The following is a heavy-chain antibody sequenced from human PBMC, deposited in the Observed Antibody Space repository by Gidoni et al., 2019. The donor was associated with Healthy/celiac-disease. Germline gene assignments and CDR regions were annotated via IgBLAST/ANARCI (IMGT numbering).Heavy chain of an antibody. D-gene: IGHD5-12*01. Sequence: QVQLQQWCSGLLKPSETLSLTCAVYGGSFRGYYWGWIRQPPGKGLGWIGEINHRGSTNYNPSLKRRVAISVDTSKNQFSLKLSSVTAADTAVYYCAGRPRGYSGYDRFDPWGQGTLVTVSS. J-gene: IGHJ5*02. CDR1: GGSFRGYY. V-gene: IGHV4-34*01. CDR3: AGRPRGYSGYDRFDP. CDR2: INHRGST.